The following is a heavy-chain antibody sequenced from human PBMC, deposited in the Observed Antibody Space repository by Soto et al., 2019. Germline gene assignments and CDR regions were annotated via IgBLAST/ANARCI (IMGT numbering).Heavy chain of an antibody. V-gene: IGHV3-74*01. D-gene: IGHD3-16*02. CDR1: EFTFSDYW. CDR2: INTDGTTT. Sequence: GGSLRLSCTVSEFTFSDYWMHWVRQAPGKGLVWVSRINTDGTTTNYADSVKGRFTISRDNARNTLYLQMNSLRGEDTAVYYCATAGNYRFDTWGHGTLVDVSS. CDR3: ATAGNYRFDT. J-gene: IGHJ4*01.